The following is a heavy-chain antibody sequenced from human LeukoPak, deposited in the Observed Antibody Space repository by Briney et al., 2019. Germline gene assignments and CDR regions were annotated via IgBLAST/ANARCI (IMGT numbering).Heavy chain of an antibody. D-gene: IGHD3-22*01. Sequence: ASVKVSRKASGYTFTGYYMHWVRQAPGQGLEWMGWINPNSGGTNYAQKFQGWVTMTRDTSISTAYMELSRLRSDDTAVYYCARAKGADYYDSSGYPDYWGQGTLVTVSS. V-gene: IGHV1-2*04. CDR1: GYTFTGYY. CDR2: INPNSGGT. J-gene: IGHJ4*02. CDR3: ARAKGADYYDSSGYPDY.